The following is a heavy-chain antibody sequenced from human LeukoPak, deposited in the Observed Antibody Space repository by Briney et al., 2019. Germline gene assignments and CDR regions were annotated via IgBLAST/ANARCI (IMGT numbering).Heavy chain of an antibody. CDR1: GGSFSGYY. Sequence: PSETLSLTCAVYGGSFSGYYWSWIRQPPGKGLEWIGEINHSGSTNYNPSLKSRVTISVDTSKNQFSLKLSSVTAADTAVYYCARDPIWPHVLIDYWGQGTLVTVSS. J-gene: IGHJ4*02. CDR3: ARDPIWPHVLIDY. CDR2: INHSGST. V-gene: IGHV4-34*01. D-gene: IGHD6-6*01.